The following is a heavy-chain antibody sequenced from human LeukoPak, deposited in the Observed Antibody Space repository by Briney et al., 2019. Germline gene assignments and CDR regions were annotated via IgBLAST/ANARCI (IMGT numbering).Heavy chain of an antibody. V-gene: IGHV1-18*01. Sequence: GASVKVSCKASGYTFTSYDISWVRQAPGQGLEWMGWISAYNGNTNYAQKLQGRVTMTRNTSISTAYMELSSLRSEDTAVYYCAREGVAGDSSGYYSGGHFDYWGQGTLVTVSS. D-gene: IGHD3-22*01. J-gene: IGHJ4*02. CDR2: ISAYNGNT. CDR3: AREGVAGDSSGYYSGGHFDY. CDR1: GYTFTSYD.